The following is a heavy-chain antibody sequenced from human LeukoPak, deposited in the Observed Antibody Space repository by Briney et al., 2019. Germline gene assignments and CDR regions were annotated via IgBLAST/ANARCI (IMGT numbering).Heavy chain of an antibody. Sequence: GGSLRLSCAASGFTFSSYAMSWVRQAPGKGLEWVSAISGSGGSTYSADSLKGRFTISRDNSKNTLYLEMNSLRGEDTAVYYCAKERTPRYSSGWPLDYWGQGTQVTVSS. J-gene: IGHJ4*02. CDR3: AKERTPRYSSGWPLDY. V-gene: IGHV3-23*01. CDR1: GFTFSSYA. D-gene: IGHD6-19*01. CDR2: ISGSGGST.